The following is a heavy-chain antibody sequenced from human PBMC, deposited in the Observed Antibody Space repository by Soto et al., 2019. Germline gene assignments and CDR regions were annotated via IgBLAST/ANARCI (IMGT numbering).Heavy chain of an antibody. CDR3: AKDVGDSSGYYYGPSGAFDI. Sequence: GGSLILSCAASGFTFSSYAMSWVRQAPGKGLEWVSAISGSGGSTYYADSVKGRFTISRDNSKNTLYLQMNSLRAEDTAVYYCAKDVGDSSGYYYGPSGAFDIWGQGTMVTVSS. D-gene: IGHD3-22*01. CDR1: GFTFSSYA. CDR2: ISGSGGST. J-gene: IGHJ3*02. V-gene: IGHV3-23*01.